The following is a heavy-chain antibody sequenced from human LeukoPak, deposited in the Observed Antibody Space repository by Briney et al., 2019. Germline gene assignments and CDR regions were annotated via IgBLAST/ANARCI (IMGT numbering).Heavy chain of an antibody. V-gene: IGHV3-74*01. CDR3: ARDIGSGWSKGPGAFDI. Sequence: GGSLRLSCAASGNYWMHWVRQAPGKGLVWVSHINSDGSWTSYVDSVKGRFTISKDNAKNTVYLQMNSLRAEDTAVYYCARDIGSGWSKGPGAFDIWGQGTMVTVSS. CDR2: INSDGSWT. D-gene: IGHD6-19*01. J-gene: IGHJ3*02. CDR1: GNYW.